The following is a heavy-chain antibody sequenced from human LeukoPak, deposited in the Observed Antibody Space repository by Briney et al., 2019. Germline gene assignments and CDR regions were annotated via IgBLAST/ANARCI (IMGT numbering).Heavy chain of an antibody. CDR1: GGTFSSYA. J-gene: IGHJ6*02. Sequence: ASVKVSCKASGGTFSSYAISWVRQAPEQGLEWMGRIIPIFGIAHYAQKFQGRVTITADKSTSTAYMELSSLRSEETAVYYCARGGDLQALLGKRPYYYYYGMDVWGQGTTVTVSS. V-gene: IGHV1-69*04. D-gene: IGHD7-27*01. CDR3: ARGGDLQALLGKRPYYYYYGMDV. CDR2: IIPIFGIA.